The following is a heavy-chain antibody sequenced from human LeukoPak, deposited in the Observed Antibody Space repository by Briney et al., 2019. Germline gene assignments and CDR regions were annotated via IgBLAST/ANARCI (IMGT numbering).Heavy chain of an antibody. CDR2: INHSGST. D-gene: IGHD2-2*01. V-gene: IGHV4-34*01. CDR3: ARSGRKNIVVVPAAKKTFDV. J-gene: IGHJ3*01. CDR1: GGSFSGYY. Sequence: SETLSLTCAVYGGSFSGYYWSWIRQPPGKGLGWIGEINHSGSTNYNPTLKSRVNISVATSKKQFFLSLISVTAALTAVYYCARSGRKNIVVVPAAKKTFDVWGQGTMVTVSS.